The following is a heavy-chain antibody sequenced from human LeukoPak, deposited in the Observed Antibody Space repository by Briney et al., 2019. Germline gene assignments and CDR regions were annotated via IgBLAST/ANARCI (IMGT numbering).Heavy chain of an antibody. V-gene: IGHV3-30*02. D-gene: IGHD2-21*02. J-gene: IGHJ4*02. CDR2: IRYDGTNK. Sequence: GGSLRLSCAASGFTFSSYGMHWVRQAPGKGLEWVALIRYDGTNKYYADSVKGRFTISRDNSKNTLYLQMDSLRAEDTAVYYCARDWARGDSYYVDYWGQGTLVTVSS. CDR1: GFTFSSYG. CDR3: ARDWARGDSYYVDY.